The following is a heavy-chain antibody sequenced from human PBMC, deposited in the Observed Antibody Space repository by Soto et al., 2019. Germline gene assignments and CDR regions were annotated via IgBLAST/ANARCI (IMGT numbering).Heavy chain of an antibody. D-gene: IGHD1-26*01. Sequence: QVQLVQSGAEVKKPGASVKVSCKDSGYTFASYGISWARQAPGQGLEWMGWINTYNGNINYAQKLQGRVTMTTDTSTSTAYMQLRSLRADDTALYYCARERGGYTDFDYWGQGTLVSVSS. CDR1: GYTFASYG. J-gene: IGHJ4*02. CDR2: INTYNGNI. V-gene: IGHV1-18*01. CDR3: ARERGGYTDFDY.